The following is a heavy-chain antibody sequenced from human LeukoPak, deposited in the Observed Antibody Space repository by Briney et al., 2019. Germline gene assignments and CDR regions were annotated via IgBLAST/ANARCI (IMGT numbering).Heavy chain of an antibody. D-gene: IGHD1-7*01. J-gene: IGHJ4*02. CDR2: IYYSGST. CDR1: GGSISSSSYY. Sequence: KTSETLSLTCTVSGGSISSSSYYWGWIRQPPGKGLEWIGSIYYSGSTYYNPSLKSRVTISVDTSKNQFSLKLSSVTAADTAVYYCARGRTPFDYWGQGTLVTVSS. V-gene: IGHV4-39*01. CDR3: ARGRTPFDY.